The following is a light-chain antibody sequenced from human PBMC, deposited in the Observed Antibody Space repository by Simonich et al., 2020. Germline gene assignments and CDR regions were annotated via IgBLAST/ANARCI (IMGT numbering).Light chain of an antibody. J-gene: IGLJ2*01. V-gene: IGLV6-57*03. CDR2: EDN. Sequence: NFMLTQPHSVSESPGKTVTISCTRSSGSIASNYVQWYQQRPGSAPTTVIYEDNQRPSGVPYRFSGPIDSSSNSASLTISGLKTEDEADYYCQSYDSSNHVVFGGGTKLTVL. CDR3: QSYDSSNHVV. CDR1: SGSIASNY.